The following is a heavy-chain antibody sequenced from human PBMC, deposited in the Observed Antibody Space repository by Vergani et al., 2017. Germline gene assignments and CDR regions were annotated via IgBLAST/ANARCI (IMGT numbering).Heavy chain of an antibody. Sequence: QVQLQESGPGLVKPSETLSLTCTVSGGSISSYYWSWIRQPPGKGLEWIGYIYYSGSTNYNPSLKSRVTISVDTSKNQFSLKLPSVTAADTAVYYCARVFYIVDSRHWFDPWGQGTLVTVSS. V-gene: IGHV4-59*01. J-gene: IGHJ5*02. D-gene: IGHD2-21*01. CDR1: GGSISSYY. CDR2: IYYSGST. CDR3: ARVFYIVDSRHWFDP.